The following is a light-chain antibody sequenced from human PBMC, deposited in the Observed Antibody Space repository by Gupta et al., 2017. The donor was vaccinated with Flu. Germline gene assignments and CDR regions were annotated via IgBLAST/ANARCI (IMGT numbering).Light chain of an antibody. J-gene: IGKJ1*01. V-gene: IGKV1-5*03. CDR2: KAS. CDR3: QQYRSSPWT. CDR1: QTIDSW. Sequence: PSTLSASVGDRVTITCRASQTIDSWLAWYQKKPGRAPKSLIYKASSLETGVPSRFSGSGSGTEFSLTISSLQPDDFVTYYCQQYRSSPWTFGQGTKVEIK.